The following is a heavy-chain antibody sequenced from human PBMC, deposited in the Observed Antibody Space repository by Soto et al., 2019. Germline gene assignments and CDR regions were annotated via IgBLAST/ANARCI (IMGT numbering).Heavy chain of an antibody. J-gene: IGHJ4*02. CDR2: ISSSSTI. CDR1: GFPFSSYS. D-gene: IGHD2-21*02. Sequence: EVQLVESGGGLVQPGWSLRLSCAASGFPFSSYSMNLVRQAPGKGLEWVSYISSSSTIYYADSVKGRFTIARDNAKNSLYLQMNSLRDEDTAVYYCARGVVTAIPDYWGQGTLVTVSS. CDR3: ARGVVTAIPDY. V-gene: IGHV3-48*02.